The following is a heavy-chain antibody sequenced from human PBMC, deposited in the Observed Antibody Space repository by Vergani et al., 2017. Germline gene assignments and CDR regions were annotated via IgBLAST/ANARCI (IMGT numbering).Heavy chain of an antibody. Sequence: QMQLVQSGPEVKKPGTSVKVSCKASGFTFTSSAMQWVRQARGQRLEWIGWIVVGSGNTNYAQKFQERVTITRDMSTSTAYMELRSLRSEDTAVYYCAAESEWELRGGDYYYYYGMDVWGQGTTVTVSS. V-gene: IGHV1-58*02. J-gene: IGHJ6*02. CDR1: GFTFTSSA. D-gene: IGHD1-26*01. CDR2: IVVGSGNT. CDR3: AAESEWELRGGDYYYYYGMDV.